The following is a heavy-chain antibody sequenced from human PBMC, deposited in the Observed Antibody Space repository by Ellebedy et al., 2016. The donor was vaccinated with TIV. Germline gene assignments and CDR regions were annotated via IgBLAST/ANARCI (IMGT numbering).Heavy chain of an antibody. CDR2: LTTGGVT. D-gene: IGHD3-10*01. CDR1: GFTFSTYA. V-gene: IGHV3-23*01. CDR3: ARDDGSEGALGY. J-gene: IGHJ4*02. Sequence: GESLKISCVVSGFTFSTYAMRWFRQAPGKGLEWVSALTTGGVTFYADSVKGRFSISRDNAQNSLYLQMNSLRAEDTAMYYCARDDGSEGALGYWGQGTLVTVSS.